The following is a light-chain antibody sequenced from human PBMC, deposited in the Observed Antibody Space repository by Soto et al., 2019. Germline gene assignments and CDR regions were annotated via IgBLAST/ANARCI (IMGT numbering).Light chain of an antibody. CDR3: ATWVGGLSGPFV. CDR2: TTN. V-gene: IGLV1-44*01. CDR1: NSNIGSDI. Sequence: QSVVTQPPSASGSPGQRATISCCGSNSNIGSDIVNCYQLLPGAAPEVLINTTNQRPSGVPERFSGSKSGTSASLAISGLQSEDEANSSCATWVGGLSGPFVFGTGTKVTAL. J-gene: IGLJ1*01.